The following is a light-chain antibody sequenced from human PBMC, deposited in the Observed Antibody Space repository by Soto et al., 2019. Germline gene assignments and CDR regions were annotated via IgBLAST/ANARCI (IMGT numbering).Light chain of an antibody. CDR3: QQYNNWPLT. CDR1: QSVSSN. CDR2: GAS. Sequence: ESVMTQSPATLSVSLGDRATLSCRASQSVSSNLAWYQQKPGQAPRLLIYGASTRATGIPARFSGSGSGTEFTLTISSLQSEDFAVYSCQQYNNWPLTFAGGTKVDIK. J-gene: IGKJ4*01. V-gene: IGKV3-15*01.